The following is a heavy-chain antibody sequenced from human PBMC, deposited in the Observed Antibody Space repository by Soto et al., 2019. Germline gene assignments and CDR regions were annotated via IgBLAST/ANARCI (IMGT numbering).Heavy chain of an antibody. CDR3: ARHLKGRGLAAAKDYYYYGMDV. V-gene: IGHV5-51*01. CDR1: GYSFTSYW. Sequence: GESLKISCKGSGYSFTSYWIGWVRQMPGKGLEWMGIIYPGDSDTRYSPSFQGQVTISADKSISTAYLQWSSLKASDTAMYYCARHLKGRGLAAAKDYYYYGMDVWGQGTTVTVSS. D-gene: IGHD6-13*01. CDR2: IYPGDSDT. J-gene: IGHJ6*02.